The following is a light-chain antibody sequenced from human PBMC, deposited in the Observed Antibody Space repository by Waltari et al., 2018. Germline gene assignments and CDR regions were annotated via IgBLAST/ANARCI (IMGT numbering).Light chain of an antibody. Sequence: DIVMTQSPDSLAVSLGERATINCRSSQSVLYSSNNKNYLAWYQQRPGQPPKLLIYWAATRESGVPDRFSGSGSGTDFTLKISRVEAEDLGVYYCMQSIQLPYTFGQGTRLDIK. V-gene: IGKV4-1*01. CDR2: WAA. CDR1: QSVLYSSNNKNY. J-gene: IGKJ2*01. CDR3: MQSIQLPYT.